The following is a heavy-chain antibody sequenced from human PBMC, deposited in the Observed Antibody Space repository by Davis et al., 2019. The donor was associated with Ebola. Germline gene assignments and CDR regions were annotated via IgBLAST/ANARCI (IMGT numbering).Heavy chain of an antibody. Sequence: GESLKISCAASGFTFSDYYMSWIHQAPGKGLEWVSYISSSGSTIYYADSVKGRFTISRDNAKSSLYLQMNSLRAEDTAVYYCARGALWGDYADYWGQGTLVTVSS. D-gene: IGHD7-27*01. CDR2: ISSSGSTI. CDR3: ARGALWGDYADY. V-gene: IGHV3-11*01. J-gene: IGHJ4*02. CDR1: GFTFSDYY.